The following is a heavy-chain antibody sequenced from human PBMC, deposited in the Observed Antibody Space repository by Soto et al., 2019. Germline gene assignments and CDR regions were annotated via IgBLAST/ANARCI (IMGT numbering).Heavy chain of an antibody. CDR3: AKDRKVYCSRWYGSSGYYYYYGMDV. Sequence: SCAASGFTFSSYGMHWVRQAPGKGLEWVAVISYDGSNKYYADSVKGRFTISRDNSKNTLYLQMNSLRAEDTAVYYCAKDRKVYCSRWYGSSGYYYYYGMDVWGQGTTVTVSS. V-gene: IGHV3-30*18. CDR2: ISYDGSNK. CDR1: GFTFSSYG. D-gene: IGHD6-13*01. J-gene: IGHJ6*02.